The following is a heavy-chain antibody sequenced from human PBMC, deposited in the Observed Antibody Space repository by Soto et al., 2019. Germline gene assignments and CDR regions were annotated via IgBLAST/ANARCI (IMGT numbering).Heavy chain of an antibody. D-gene: IGHD2-2*01. CDR1: GFTFSSYA. J-gene: IGHJ2*01. CDR3: AKSAGGYCSTTTCAGNFGYFDL. CDR2: NSGSGDST. Sequence: EVQLLESGGGLVQPGGSLRLSCAASGFTFSSYAMSWVRQAAGKGLEWVSGNSGSGDSTYYADSVKGRFTISRDNSKSTLYLQMNSLRADDTAVYYCAKSAGGYCSTTTCAGNFGYFDLWGRGTLVTVSS. V-gene: IGHV3-23*01.